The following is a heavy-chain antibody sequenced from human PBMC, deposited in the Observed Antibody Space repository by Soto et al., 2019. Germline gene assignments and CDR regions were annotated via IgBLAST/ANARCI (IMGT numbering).Heavy chain of an antibody. Sequence: PSETLSLTCAVYGGSFSGYYWSWIRQPPGKGLEWIGEINHSGSTNYNPSLRSRVTISVDTSKNQFSLKLSSVTAADTAVYYCARVRVGNSNERIVVVPARYYYMDVWGKGTTVTVSS. CDR2: INHSGST. V-gene: IGHV4-34*01. D-gene: IGHD2-2*01. J-gene: IGHJ6*03. CDR3: ARVRVGNSNERIVVVPARYYYMDV. CDR1: GGSFSGYY.